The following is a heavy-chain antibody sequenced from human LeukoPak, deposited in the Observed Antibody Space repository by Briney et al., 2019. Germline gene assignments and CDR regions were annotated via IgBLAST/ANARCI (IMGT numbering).Heavy chain of an antibody. Sequence: GGSLRLSCSASGFTFSSYSMNWVRQAPGKGLEWVSSISSSSSYIYYADSVKGRFTISRDNAKNSLYLQMNSLRAEDTAVYYCARDIGSSGSEADYWGQGTLVTVSS. CDR1: GFTFSSYS. CDR3: ARDIGSSGSEADY. J-gene: IGHJ4*02. V-gene: IGHV3-21*01. D-gene: IGHD3-22*01. CDR2: ISSSSSYI.